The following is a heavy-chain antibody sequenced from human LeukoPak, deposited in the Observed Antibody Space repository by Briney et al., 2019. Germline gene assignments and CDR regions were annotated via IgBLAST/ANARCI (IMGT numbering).Heavy chain of an antibody. D-gene: IGHD6-13*01. V-gene: IGHV3-53*01. CDR3: ARDLAAGGTYPHY. CDR1: GFTVSSNY. CDR2: IYSDGST. Sequence: GGSLRLSCAASGFTVSSNYMSWVRQAPGKGPEWVSVIYSDGSTYYADSVKGRFTISRDTSKNTLYLQLNSLRTEDTAVYYCARDLAAGGTYPHYWGQGTLVSVSS. J-gene: IGHJ4*02.